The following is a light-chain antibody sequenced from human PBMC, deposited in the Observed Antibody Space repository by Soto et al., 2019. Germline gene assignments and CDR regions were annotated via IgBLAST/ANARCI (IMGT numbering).Light chain of an antibody. CDR1: SSNIGAGYD. V-gene: IGLV1-40*01. CDR3: QSWDTSLSGSV. J-gene: IGLJ2*01. Sequence: QSVLTQPPSGSGAPGQTVTISCTGSSSNIGAGYDVNWYQQLPGTAPKLLIYGNTNRPSGVPDRFSGSKSGTSGSLAISGLQTEDEAEYYCQSWDTSLSGSVFGGGTKLTVL. CDR2: GNT.